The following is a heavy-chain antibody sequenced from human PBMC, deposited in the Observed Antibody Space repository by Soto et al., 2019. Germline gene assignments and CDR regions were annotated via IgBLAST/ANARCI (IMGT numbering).Heavy chain of an antibody. CDR1: GGSISSSSYY. D-gene: IGHD6-19*01. J-gene: IGHJ4*02. Sequence: QLQLQESGPGLVKPSETLSLTCTVSGGSISSSSYYWGWIRQPPGKGLEWIGSIYYRGSTYYNPSRKSRVTISVDTSKHQFSLKLSYVTAADTAVYYCARARYSSGWYLFDYWGQVTLVTVSS. CDR2: IYYRGST. V-gene: IGHV4-39*01. CDR3: ARARYSSGWYLFDY.